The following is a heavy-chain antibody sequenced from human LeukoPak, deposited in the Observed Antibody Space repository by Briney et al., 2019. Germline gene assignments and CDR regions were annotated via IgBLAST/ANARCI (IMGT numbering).Heavy chain of an antibody. J-gene: IGHJ4*02. CDR1: GFTFSSYG. V-gene: IGHV3-30*18. D-gene: IGHD3-3*01. CDR2: ISYDGSNK. Sequence: GRSLRLSCAASGFTFSSYGMHWVRQAPGKGLEWVAVISYDGSNKYYADSVKGRFTISRDNSKNTLYLQMNSLRAEDTAVYYCAKDLPYRAEGLLNPIGYWGQGTLVTVSS. CDR3: AKDLPYRAEGLLNPIGY.